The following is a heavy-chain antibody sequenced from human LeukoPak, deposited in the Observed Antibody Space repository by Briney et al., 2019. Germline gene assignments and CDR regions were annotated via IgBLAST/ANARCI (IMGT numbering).Heavy chain of an antibody. CDR2: LFYSGST. D-gene: IGHD4-23*01. J-gene: IGHJ4*02. Sequence: SETLSLACTVSGGSISSSSYYWGWIRQPPGKGLEWIVSLFYSGSTYYDPSLKSRVTISVDTSKNQFSLKLSSVTAADTAVYYCARSGFGGPLDYWGQGTLVTVSS. CDR1: GGSISSSSYY. CDR3: ARSGFGGPLDY. V-gene: IGHV4-39*07.